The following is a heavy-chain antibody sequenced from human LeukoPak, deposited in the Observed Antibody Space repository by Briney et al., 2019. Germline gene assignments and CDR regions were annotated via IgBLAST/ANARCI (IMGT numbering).Heavy chain of an antibody. Sequence: GGSLRLSCAASGFTFRIHAMSWVRQAPGKGLEWVSAISGSGGSTYYADSVKGRFTISRDNSKNTLYLQMNSLRAEDTAVYYCAKDSASDPMEQWLESFDYWGQGTLVTVSS. CDR1: GFTFRIHA. CDR2: ISGSGGST. D-gene: IGHD6-19*01. CDR3: AKDSASDPMEQWLESFDY. V-gene: IGHV3-23*01. J-gene: IGHJ4*02.